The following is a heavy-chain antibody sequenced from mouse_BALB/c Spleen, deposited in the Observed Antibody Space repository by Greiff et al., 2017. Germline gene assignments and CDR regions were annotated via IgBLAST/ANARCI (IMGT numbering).Heavy chain of an antibody. CDR2: IDPENGDT. V-gene: IGHV14-4*02. CDR3: NYDYDGAY. J-gene: IGHJ3*01. Sequence: EVQLQQSGAELVRSGASVKLSCTASGFNIKDYYMHWVKQRPEQGLEWIGWIDPENGDTEYAPKFQGKATMTADTSSNTAYLQLSSLTSEDTAVYYCNYDYDGAYWGQGTLVTVSA. CDR1: GFNIKDYY. D-gene: IGHD2-4*01.